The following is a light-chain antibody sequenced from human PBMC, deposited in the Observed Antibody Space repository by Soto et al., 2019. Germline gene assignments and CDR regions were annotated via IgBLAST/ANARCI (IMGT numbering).Light chain of an antibody. V-gene: IGLV4-69*01. CDR3: QTWGTGIRVV. J-gene: IGLJ2*01. CDR2: LNSDGSH. Sequence: QPVLTQSPSASASLGASVKLTCTLSSGHSSYAIAWHQQQPEKGPRYLMKLNSDGSHGKGDGIPDRFSGSSSGAERYLTISSLQSEDEADYYCQTWGTGIRVVFGGGTKLTVL. CDR1: SGHSSYA.